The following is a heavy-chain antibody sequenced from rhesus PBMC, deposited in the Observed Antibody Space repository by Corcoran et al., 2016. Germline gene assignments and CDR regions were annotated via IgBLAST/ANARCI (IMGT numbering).Heavy chain of an antibody. J-gene: IGHJ4*01. CDR2: IYWDDDK. CDR3: ARDQYCAGSGCYGFDY. CDR1: GFSLSTSGMG. D-gene: IGHD2-21*01. Sequence: QVTLKESGPALVKPTQTLTLTCTFSGFSLSTSGMGVGWSRQPSRKTLEWLALIYWDDDKRYSTSLKSRLTISKDTSKNQVVLTMTNMDPVDTATYYGARDQYCAGSGCYGFDYWGQGVLVTVSS. V-gene: IGHV2-1*01.